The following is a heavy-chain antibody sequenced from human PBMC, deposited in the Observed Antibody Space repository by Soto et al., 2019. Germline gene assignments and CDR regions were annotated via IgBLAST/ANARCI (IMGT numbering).Heavy chain of an antibody. D-gene: IGHD5-12*01. J-gene: IGHJ4*02. CDR2: INAGNGNT. Sequence: GGSVKVYSKAYGYPFTSHAMHFVRQAPGQRLEWMGWINAGNGNTKYSQKFQGRVTITRDTSASTAYMELSSLRSEDTALYYCARDLGVATDYWGQGTMVTVSS. V-gene: IGHV1-3*01. CDR1: GYPFTSHA. CDR3: ARDLGVATDY.